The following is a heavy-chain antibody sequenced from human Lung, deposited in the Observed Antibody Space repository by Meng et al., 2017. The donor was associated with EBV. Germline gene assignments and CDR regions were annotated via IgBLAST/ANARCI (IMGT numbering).Heavy chain of an antibody. CDR3: ARDRCSGGSCYYP. Sequence: EVQLVVSGVGLVKPGGSLRLACAASGFTFSSYSMHGVRPAPGKGLEWVSSIISSSSYIYYADSVKGRFTISRDNAKNSLYLQMNSLRAEATAVYYCARDRCSGGSCYYPWGQGPPVTVSS. CDR2: IISSSSYI. CDR1: GFTFSSYS. D-gene: IGHD2-15*01. J-gene: IGHJ5*02. V-gene: IGHV3-21*01.